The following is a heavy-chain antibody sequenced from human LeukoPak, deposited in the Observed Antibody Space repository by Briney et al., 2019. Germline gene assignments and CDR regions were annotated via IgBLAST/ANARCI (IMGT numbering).Heavy chain of an antibody. CDR1: GGSITMSSYY. CDR3: ARHRSGFSSGCDY. J-gene: IGHJ4*02. CDR2: MHDSGST. D-gene: IGHD6-19*01. Sequence: PSETLSLTCAVSGGSITMSSYYWGWIRQPPGKGLEWIGSMHDSGSTASNPSVKSRVTISVDTSKNLVSLKLSSVTPEDTAAYYCARHRSGFSSGCDYWGQGTLVSVSS. V-gene: IGHV4-39*01.